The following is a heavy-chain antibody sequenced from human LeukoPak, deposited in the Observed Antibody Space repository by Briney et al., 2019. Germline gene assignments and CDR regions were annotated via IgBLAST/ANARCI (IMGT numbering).Heavy chain of an antibody. D-gene: IGHD6-13*01. CDR1: GVSISSGGYS. J-gene: IGHJ4*02. CDR3: ARDASSSLFTGFDY. Sequence: PSETLSLTCAVSGVSISSGGYSWSWIRQPPGKGLEWIGYIYYSGSAYYNPSLKSRVTISVDTSKNQFSLKLSSVTAADTAVYYCARDASSSLFTGFDYWGQGTLVTVSS. CDR2: IYYSGSA. V-gene: IGHV4-30-4*07.